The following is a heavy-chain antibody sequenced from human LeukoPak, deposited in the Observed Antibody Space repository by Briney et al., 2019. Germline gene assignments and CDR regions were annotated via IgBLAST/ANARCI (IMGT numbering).Heavy chain of an antibody. D-gene: IGHD6-19*01. CDR2: ISYDGNNK. Sequence: GRSLRLSCAASGFTFDSYAMHWVRQAPGKGLEWVAVISYDGNNKDYEDSVKGRYTISRDNSKNTVHPHMNSLRTEDTAVYFCAKDRVGEGVAAIDYWGQGTLVTVSS. J-gene: IGHJ4*02. V-gene: IGHV3-30*18. CDR1: GFTFDSYA. CDR3: AKDRVGEGVAAIDY.